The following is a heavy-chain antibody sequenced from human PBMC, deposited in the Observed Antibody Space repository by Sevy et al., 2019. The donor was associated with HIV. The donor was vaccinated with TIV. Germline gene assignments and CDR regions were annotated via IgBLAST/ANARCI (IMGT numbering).Heavy chain of an antibody. Sequence: ASVKVSCKVSGSTLTKLSIHWVRQAPGKGLEWMATFDPEDGQTIYAQKFQGRVTMTEDTSTDTGYMEVSSLRSEDTAIYYCATTNDCYESSGCPIDYWGQGTLVTVSS. J-gene: IGHJ4*02. CDR3: ATTNDCYESSGCPIDY. D-gene: IGHD3-22*01. CDR1: GSTLTKLS. CDR2: FDPEDGQT. V-gene: IGHV1-24*01.